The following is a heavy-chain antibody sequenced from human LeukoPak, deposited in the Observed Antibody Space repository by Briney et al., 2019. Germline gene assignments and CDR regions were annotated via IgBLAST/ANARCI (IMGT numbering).Heavy chain of an antibody. J-gene: IGHJ3*02. Sequence: SETLSLTCAVSGGSISSGGYSWSWIRQPPGKGMEWIGYIYHSGSTYYNPSLKSRVTISVDRSKNQFSLKLSSVTAADTAVYYCARYHVTQAFDIWGQGTMVTVSS. CDR3: ARYHVTQAFDI. D-gene: IGHD4-4*01. V-gene: IGHV4-30-2*01. CDR1: GGSISSGGYS. CDR2: IYHSGST.